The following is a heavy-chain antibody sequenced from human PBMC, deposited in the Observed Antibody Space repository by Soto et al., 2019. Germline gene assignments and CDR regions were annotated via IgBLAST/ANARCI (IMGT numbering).Heavy chain of an antibody. CDR1: GFTFSSYS. CDR2: ISSSSSYI. CDR3: AREEQQLAYFDY. Sequence: EVQLVESGGGLVKPGGSLRLSCAASGFTFSSYSMNWVRQAPGKGLEWVSSISSSSSYIYYADSVKGRFTISRDNAKNSLYLQMNSLRAEDMAVYYCAREEQQLAYFDYWGQGTLVTVSS. D-gene: IGHD6-13*01. J-gene: IGHJ4*02. V-gene: IGHV3-21*01.